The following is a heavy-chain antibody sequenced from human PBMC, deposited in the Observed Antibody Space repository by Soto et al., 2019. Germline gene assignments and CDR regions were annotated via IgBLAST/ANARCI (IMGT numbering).Heavy chain of an antibody. D-gene: IGHD5-18*01. J-gene: IGHJ4*02. CDR3: ARARGAAMVNCFDY. CDR2: ISSNGGST. Sequence: EVQLVESGGGLVQPGGSLRLSCAASGFTFSSYAMHWVRQAPGKGLEYVSAISSNGGSTYYANSVKGRFTISRDNSKNTLYLQMGSLRAEDLAVYYCARARGAAMVNCFDYWGQGTLVTVSS. V-gene: IGHV3-64*01. CDR1: GFTFSSYA.